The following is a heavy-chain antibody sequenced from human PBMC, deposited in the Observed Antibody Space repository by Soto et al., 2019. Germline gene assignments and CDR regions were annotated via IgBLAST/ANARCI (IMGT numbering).Heavy chain of an antibody. Sequence: QVQLVQSGAEVKKPGASVKVSCKASGYTFTSYGISWVRQAPGQGLEWMGWISAYNGNTNYAQKLQDRVTMTTDTSTSTAYMELRSLRSDDTAVYYCAVVVVPAATTGYFDYWGQGTLVTVSS. CDR2: ISAYNGNT. D-gene: IGHD2-2*01. V-gene: IGHV1-18*01. CDR1: GYTFTSYG. CDR3: AVVVVPAATTGYFDY. J-gene: IGHJ4*02.